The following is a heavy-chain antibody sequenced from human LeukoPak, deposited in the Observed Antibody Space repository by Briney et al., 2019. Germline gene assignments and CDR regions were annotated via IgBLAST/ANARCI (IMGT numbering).Heavy chain of an antibody. Sequence: SETLSLTCTVSGDSISSYYWTWIRQPPGKGLEWIGYIYYSGTTNYHPSLKSRVTLSVETSKKQFSLKLSSVTAADTAVYYCARGLLVGNTGYYFDYWGQGTLVTVSS. CDR2: IYYSGTT. J-gene: IGHJ4*02. CDR1: GDSISSYY. D-gene: IGHD1-26*01. V-gene: IGHV4-59*01. CDR3: ARGLLVGNTGYYFDY.